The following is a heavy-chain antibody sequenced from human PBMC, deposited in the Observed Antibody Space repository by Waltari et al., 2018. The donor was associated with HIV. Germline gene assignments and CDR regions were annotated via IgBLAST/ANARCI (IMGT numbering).Heavy chain of an antibody. J-gene: IGHJ6*02. D-gene: IGHD1-26*01. CDR3: ATPERRGSYYNDGMDV. V-gene: IGHV1-18*01. Sequence: QVQLVQSGAEVKKPGASVKVSCKASGYTFTSYGISWVRQAPGQGLEWMGWISAYNGNTNYAQKLQGRVTMTTDTSTSTAYMELRSLRSDDTAVYYCATPERRGSYYNDGMDVWGQGTTVTVSS. CDR1: GYTFTSYG. CDR2: ISAYNGNT.